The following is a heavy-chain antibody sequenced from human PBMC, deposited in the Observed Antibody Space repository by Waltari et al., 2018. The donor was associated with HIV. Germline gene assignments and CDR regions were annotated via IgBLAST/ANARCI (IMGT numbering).Heavy chain of an antibody. D-gene: IGHD3-3*01. CDR1: GGSIRSSTYY. CDR2: LSYSGST. V-gene: IGHV4-39*01. CDR3: ATYSDFWSGYSERHSYEYGINV. Sequence: QLQLQESGPGLVKPSETLSLTCTVPGGSIRSSTYYSGWIRQPPGKGLEWIGRLSYSGSTYYNPSLKRRDTLSVDTSKNQFSLKLNSGTATDTSVYYSATYSDFWSGYSERHSYEYGINVWGQGTTVTVSS. J-gene: IGHJ6*02.